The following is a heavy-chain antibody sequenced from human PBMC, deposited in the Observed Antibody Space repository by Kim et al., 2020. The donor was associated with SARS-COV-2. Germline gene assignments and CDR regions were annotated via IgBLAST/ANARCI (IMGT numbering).Heavy chain of an antibody. J-gene: IGHJ6*03. CDR2: IHYSGGT. CDR1: GGSVSSSTYY. V-gene: IGHV4-39*01. CDR3: ARHLEYYYYYMDV. Sequence: SETLSLTCTVSGGSVSSSTYYWGWFRQPPGKGLEWIATIHYSGGTHYNPSLKSRATISVDTSKNQFSLRLTSVTAADTAVYFCARHLEYYYYYMDVWGKGTTVTVSS.